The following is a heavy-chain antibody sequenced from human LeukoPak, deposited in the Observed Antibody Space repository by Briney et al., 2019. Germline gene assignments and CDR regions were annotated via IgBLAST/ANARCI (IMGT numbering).Heavy chain of an antibody. J-gene: IGHJ4*02. Sequence: SETLSLTCNVSGGSMSSSSYYWGWIRQPPGKGLEWIGSIYYSGSTYYNPSLKSRVTISVDTSNNQFSLKLTSVTAADTAVYYCARVQSRGYSYGPFDYWGQGTLVTVSS. CDR2: IYYSGST. CDR1: GGSMSSSSYY. CDR3: ARVQSRGYSYGPFDY. V-gene: IGHV4-39*07. D-gene: IGHD5-18*01.